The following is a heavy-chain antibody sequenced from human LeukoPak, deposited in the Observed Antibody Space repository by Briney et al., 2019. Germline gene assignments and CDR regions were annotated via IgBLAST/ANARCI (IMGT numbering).Heavy chain of an antibody. D-gene: IGHD3-10*01. Sequence: SETLSLTCAVYGGSFSGYYWSWIRQPPGKGLEWIGEINHSGSTNYNPSLKSRVTISVDTSKNQFSLKLSSVTAADTAVYYCARDRHNYYGSGSYYSWFDPWGQGTLVTVSS. CDR1: GGSFSGYY. CDR3: ARDRHNYYGSGSYYSWFDP. CDR2: INHSGST. V-gene: IGHV4-34*01. J-gene: IGHJ5*02.